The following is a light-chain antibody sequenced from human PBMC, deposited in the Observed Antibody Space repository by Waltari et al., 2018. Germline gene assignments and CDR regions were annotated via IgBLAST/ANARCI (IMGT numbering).Light chain of an antibody. CDR2: DVS. V-gene: IGLV2-11*01. CDR3: CSYAGSYTF. CDR1: SSDVGGYDH. Sequence: QSALTQPRSVSGAPGQAVTISCTGTSSDVGGYDHFSWYQQHPGKAPKLMIYDVSKRPSGVPDRFSGSKSGNTASLTISGLQAEDEADYYCCSYAGSYTFFGTGTKVTVL. J-gene: IGLJ1*01.